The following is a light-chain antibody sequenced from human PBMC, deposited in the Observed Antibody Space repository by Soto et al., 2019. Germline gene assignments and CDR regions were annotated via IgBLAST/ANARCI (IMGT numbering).Light chain of an antibody. Sequence: EIVLTQSPGTLSLSPGERATLSCRASQSVSSSYLAWYQQKPGQAPRLLIYGASSRATGIPDRFSGSGSGTDFTLTISRLEPEDFAVYYCQQYASSPPITFGQGTRLE. CDR1: QSVSSSY. CDR2: GAS. V-gene: IGKV3-20*01. J-gene: IGKJ5*01. CDR3: QQYASSPPIT.